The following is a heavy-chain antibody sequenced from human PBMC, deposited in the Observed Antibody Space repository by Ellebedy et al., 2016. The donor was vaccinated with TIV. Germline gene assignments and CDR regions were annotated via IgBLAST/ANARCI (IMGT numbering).Heavy chain of an antibody. CDR2: IKSKTDTGRA. V-gene: IGHV3-15*01. CDR3: TTGVCSGGSCPFDF. D-gene: IGHD2-15*01. J-gene: IGHJ4*02. Sequence: GESLKISCAASGLTFDNAWLSWVRQPPGKGLEWVGRIKSKTDTGRANYAVPLKGRFTISRDDSKNTLYLQMDSLETEDTAVYFCTTGVCSGGSCPFDFWGQGTLVTVSS. CDR1: GLTFDNAW.